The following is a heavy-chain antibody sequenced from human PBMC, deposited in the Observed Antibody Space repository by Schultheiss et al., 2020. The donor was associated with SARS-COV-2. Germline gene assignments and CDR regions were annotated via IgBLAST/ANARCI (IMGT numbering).Heavy chain of an antibody. J-gene: IGHJ4*02. Sequence: SETLSLTCTVSGGSISSGGYYWSWIRQHPGKGLEWIGSTYYSGSTYYNPSLKSRVTISVDTSKNQFSLKLSSVTAADTAVYYCARDEAYYDILTGYYRGDGFDYWGQGTLVTVSS. CDR1: GGSISSGGYY. CDR2: TYYSGST. D-gene: IGHD3-9*01. CDR3: ARDEAYYDILTGYYRGDGFDY. V-gene: IGHV4-31*03.